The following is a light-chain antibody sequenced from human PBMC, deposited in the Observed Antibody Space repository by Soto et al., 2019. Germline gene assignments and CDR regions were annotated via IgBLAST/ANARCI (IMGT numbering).Light chain of an antibody. J-gene: IGKJ1*01. CDR2: AAS. CDR3: QKYNSAPWT. CDR1: RGINND. V-gene: IGKV1-27*01. Sequence: GDRVTITCRASRGINNDLAWYQQKPGKGPSLLIYAASTLHSGVPSRFSGSGSGTDFTLTISSLQPEDVATYFCQKYNSAPWTFDQGTKVEIK.